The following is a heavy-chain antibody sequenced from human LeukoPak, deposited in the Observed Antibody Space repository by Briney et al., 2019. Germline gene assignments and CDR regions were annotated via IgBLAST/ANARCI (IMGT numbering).Heavy chain of an antibody. CDR1: GDSIISFY. Sequence: ASETLSLTCTLSGDSIISFYWSWIRRPPGGGLECIGYIYTSGSTNYNPSLKTRVPISVDTSKNRCSLDLSSVTAADSAVYYCARRRPRDGFDIWGQGKMVTVSS. CDR3: ARRRPRDGFDI. CDR2: IYTSGST. D-gene: IGHD6-6*01. V-gene: IGHV4-4*09. J-gene: IGHJ3*02.